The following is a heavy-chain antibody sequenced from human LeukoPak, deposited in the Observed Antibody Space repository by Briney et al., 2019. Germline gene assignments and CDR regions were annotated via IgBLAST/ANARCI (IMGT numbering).Heavy chain of an antibody. J-gene: IGHJ3*02. CDR3: ARKRSKAAFDI. V-gene: IGHV3-21*01. Sequence: GGSLRLSCAASGFTFSSYSMNWVRQAPGKGLEWVSSISSSGTYIYYADSVKGRFTISRDNAKNSLYLQMNSLRAEDTAVYYCARKRSKAAFDIWGQGTMVTVSS. D-gene: IGHD1-26*01. CDR1: GFTFSSYS. CDR2: ISSSGTYI.